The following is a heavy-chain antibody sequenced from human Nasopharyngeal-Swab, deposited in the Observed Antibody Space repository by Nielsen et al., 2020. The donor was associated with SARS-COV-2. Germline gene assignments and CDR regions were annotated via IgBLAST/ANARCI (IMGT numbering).Heavy chain of an antibody. D-gene: IGHD3-3*01. CDR1: GYSFTNYW. CDR2: IYPADSDT. J-gene: IGHJ4*02. V-gene: IGHV5-51*01. Sequence: KVSCKGSGYSFTNYWIAWVRQVPGKGLEWLGIIYPADSDTRYNPPFQGQVTISADKSIRTAYLQWKSLKASDSAMYYCARDFDLSSGYDVWGQGTLVTVSS. CDR3: ARDFDLSSGYDV.